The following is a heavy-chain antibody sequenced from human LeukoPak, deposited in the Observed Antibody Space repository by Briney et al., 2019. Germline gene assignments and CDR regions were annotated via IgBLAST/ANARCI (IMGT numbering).Heavy chain of an antibody. CDR2: IKQDGSEK. CDR3: AGSGSYYNVISYFDY. Sequence: GGSLRLSCAASGFTFSSSWMTWVRQAPGKGLEWVANIKQDGSEKYYVDSVKGRFTISRDNAKNSLYLQMNSLRAEDTAVYYCAGSGSYYNVISYFDYWGQGTLVTVSS. D-gene: IGHD3-10*01. J-gene: IGHJ4*02. V-gene: IGHV3-7*01. CDR1: GFTFSSSW.